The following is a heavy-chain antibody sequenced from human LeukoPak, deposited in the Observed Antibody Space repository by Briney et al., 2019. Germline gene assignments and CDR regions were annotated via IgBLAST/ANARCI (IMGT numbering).Heavy chain of an antibody. CDR3: ARATWELLDPYYFDY. Sequence: GESLKISCKGSGYSFTSYWIGWVRQMPGKGLEWMGIIYPGDSDTRYSPSFQGQVTISADKSIRTAYLQWSSLKASDTAVYYCARATWELLDPYYFDYWGQGTLVTVSS. D-gene: IGHD1-26*01. CDR2: IYPGDSDT. V-gene: IGHV5-51*01. CDR1: GYSFTSYW. J-gene: IGHJ4*02.